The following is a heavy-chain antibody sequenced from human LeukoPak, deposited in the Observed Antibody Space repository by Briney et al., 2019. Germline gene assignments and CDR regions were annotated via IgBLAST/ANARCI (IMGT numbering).Heavy chain of an antibody. D-gene: IGHD6-19*01. CDR1: GGSISTYY. J-gene: IGHJ5*02. CDR3: ARDSSGWYGGAPYNWFDP. CDR2: VYYSGST. Sequence: SETLSLTCTVSGGSISTYYWNWIRQPPGKGLEWIGYVYYSGSTNYNPSLKSRVTLSVDTSKNQFSLKLSSVTAADTAVYYCARDSSGWYGGAPYNWFDPWGQGTLVTVSS. V-gene: IGHV4-59*01.